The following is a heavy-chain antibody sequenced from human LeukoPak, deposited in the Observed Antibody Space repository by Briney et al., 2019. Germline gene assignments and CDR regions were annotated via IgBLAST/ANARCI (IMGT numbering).Heavy chain of an antibody. CDR3: ARALDSLGGLSLPDY. D-gene: IGHD3-16*02. J-gene: IGHJ4*02. V-gene: IGHV4-59*01. CDR2: IYYSGST. Sequence: PSETLSLTCTVSGGSISSYYWSWIRQPPGKGLEWIGYIYYSGSTNYNPSLKSRVTISVDTSKNQFSLKLSSVTAADTAVYYCARALDSLGGLSLPDYWGQGTLVTVSS. CDR1: GGSISSYY.